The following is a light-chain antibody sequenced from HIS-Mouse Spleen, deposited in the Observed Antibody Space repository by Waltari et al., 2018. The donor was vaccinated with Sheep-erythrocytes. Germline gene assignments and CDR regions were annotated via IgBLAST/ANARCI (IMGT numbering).Light chain of an antibody. CDR2: DAS. J-gene: IGKJ2*01. V-gene: IGKV1-13*02. CDR3: QQFNSYLYT. CDR1: QGISSA. Sequence: AIQLTQSPSSLSASVGDRVTITCRASQGISSALAWYKQKPGKAPKLLIYDASSLESGVPSRFSGSVSGTDFTLTISSLQPEDFATYYCQQFNSYLYTFGQGTKLEIK.